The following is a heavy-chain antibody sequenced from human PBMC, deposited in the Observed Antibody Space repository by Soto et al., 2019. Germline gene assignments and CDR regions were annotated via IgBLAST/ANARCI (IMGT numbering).Heavy chain of an antibody. J-gene: IGHJ6*02. Sequence: ASVKVSCKASGYTFTSCGISWVRQAPGQGLEWMGWISAYNGNTNYAQKLQGRVTMTTDTSTSTAYMELRSLRSDDTAVYYCARCGDIVVVPVYGMDVWGQGTTVTVSS. V-gene: IGHV1-18*01. CDR1: GYTFTSCG. CDR2: ISAYNGNT. D-gene: IGHD2-2*01. CDR3: ARCGDIVVVPVYGMDV.